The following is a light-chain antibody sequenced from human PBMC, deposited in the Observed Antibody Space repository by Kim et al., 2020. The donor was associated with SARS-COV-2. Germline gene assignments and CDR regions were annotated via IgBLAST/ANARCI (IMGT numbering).Light chain of an antibody. V-gene: IGKV1-5*03. Sequence: IQMTQSPSTLAASVGDRVTISCRASQNIGTYLAWYQHKPGKAPTLLVYQASSLESGVPSRFSGSGSETEFILTISSLQPDDFGTYYCQHYNSYPYTLGQGTKLEI. CDR1: QNIGTY. J-gene: IGKJ2*01. CDR3: QHYNSYPYT. CDR2: QAS.